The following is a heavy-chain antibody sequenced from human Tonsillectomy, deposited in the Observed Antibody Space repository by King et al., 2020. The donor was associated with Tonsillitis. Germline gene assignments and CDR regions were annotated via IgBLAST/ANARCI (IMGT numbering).Heavy chain of an antibody. CDR2: IYTSGST. J-gene: IGHJ4*02. CDR3: ARDGPLGYCSGGSCGSSYFDY. Sequence: PLQESGPGLVKPSETLSLTCTVSGGSISSYYWSWIRQPAGKGLEWSGRIYTSGSTNYNPSLKSRVTMSVDTSKTQFSLKLSSVTAADTAVYYCARDGPLGYCSGGSCGSSYFDYWGQGTLVTVSS. D-gene: IGHD2-15*01. CDR1: GGSISSYY. V-gene: IGHV4-4*07.